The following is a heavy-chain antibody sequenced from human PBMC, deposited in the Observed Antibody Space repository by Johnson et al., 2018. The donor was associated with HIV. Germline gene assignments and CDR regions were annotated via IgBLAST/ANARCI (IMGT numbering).Heavy chain of an antibody. D-gene: IGHD5-18*01. J-gene: IGHJ3*02. CDR1: GFTFTSYW. CDR2: INIDGSVT. Sequence: VQLVESGGGLVQPGGSLRLSCAASGFTFTSYWMHWVRQAPGKGLVWVSRINIDGSVTTYADSVKGRFTISRDNAKNTLYLQMNSLRAEDTAVYYCARLPSGYSRDDLDIWGQGTMVTVSS. CDR3: ARLPSGYSRDDLDI. V-gene: IGHV3-74*02.